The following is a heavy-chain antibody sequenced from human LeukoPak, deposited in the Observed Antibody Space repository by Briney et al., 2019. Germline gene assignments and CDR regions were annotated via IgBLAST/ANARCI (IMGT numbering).Heavy chain of an antibody. CDR2: ISWDGGST. CDR3: ARGGSYLSAFDI. J-gene: IGHJ3*02. CDR1: GFTFDDYA. V-gene: IGHV3-43D*03. D-gene: IGHD1-26*01. Sequence: GGSLRLSCAASGFTFDDYAMHWVRQAPGKGLEWVSLISWDGGSTYYADSVKGRFTISRDNAKNSLYLQMNSLRAEDTAVYYCARGGSYLSAFDIWGQGTMVTVSS.